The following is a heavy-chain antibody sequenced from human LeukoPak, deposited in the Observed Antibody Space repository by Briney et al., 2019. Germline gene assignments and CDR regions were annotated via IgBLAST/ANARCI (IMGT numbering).Heavy chain of an antibody. Sequence: PGGSLRLSCAASGFTFSSYAMSWVRQAPGKGLEWVSAISGSGGSTYYADYVKGRFTISRDNSKNTLYLQMNSLRAEDTAVYYCAKGDDSSGYYLVDYWGQGTLVTVSS. J-gene: IGHJ4*02. V-gene: IGHV3-23*01. D-gene: IGHD3-22*01. CDR1: GFTFSSYA. CDR3: AKGDDSSGYYLVDY. CDR2: ISGSGGST.